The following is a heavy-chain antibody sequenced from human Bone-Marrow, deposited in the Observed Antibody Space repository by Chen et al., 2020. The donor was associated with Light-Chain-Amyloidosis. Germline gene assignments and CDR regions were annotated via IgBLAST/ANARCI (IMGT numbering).Heavy chain of an antibody. CDR2: ISSNSGSV. CDR1: GFTFNDYA. J-gene: IGHJ6*03. CDR3: VKSLVPSRYLYHYYVDV. V-gene: IGHV3-9*01. Sequence: EVQLVESGGGLVQPGRSLRPPCAASGFTFNDYAMYWVRQGPGKGLEWVSGISSNSGSVGYADSVKGRFGISRDNAKSYLHLQMNSLRPEETALYYCVKSLVPSRYLYHYYVDVWGKGTTVIVSS. D-gene: IGHD3-16*02.